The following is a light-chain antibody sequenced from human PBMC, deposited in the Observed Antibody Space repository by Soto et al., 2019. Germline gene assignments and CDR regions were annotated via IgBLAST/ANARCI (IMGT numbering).Light chain of an antibody. CDR2: GAS. Sequence: EIVMTQSPATLSVSPGERATLSCRASQSVSSNLAWYQQKRGQAPRLLIYGASTRATGIPARFSGSGSGTEFTLTISSLQSEDFAVYYCQQYNDWTPYTFGQGTKLEIK. J-gene: IGKJ2*01. CDR3: QQYNDWTPYT. CDR1: QSVSSN. V-gene: IGKV3-15*01.